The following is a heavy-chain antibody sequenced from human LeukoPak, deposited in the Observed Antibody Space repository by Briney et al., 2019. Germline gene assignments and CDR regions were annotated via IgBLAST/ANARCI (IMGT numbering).Heavy chain of an antibody. D-gene: IGHD3-10*01. CDR3: AKDLTMVRGVMGDDR. J-gene: IGHJ5*02. CDR2: IRYDGSNT. Sequence: GSLRLSCAASGFTFSSYAMHWVRQAPGKGLEWAAFIRYDGSNTSYADSVKGRFTISRDNSKNTLYLQMNSLRAEDTAVYYCAKDLTMVRGVMGDDRWGQGTLGTVSS. CDR1: GFTFSSYA. V-gene: IGHV3-30*02.